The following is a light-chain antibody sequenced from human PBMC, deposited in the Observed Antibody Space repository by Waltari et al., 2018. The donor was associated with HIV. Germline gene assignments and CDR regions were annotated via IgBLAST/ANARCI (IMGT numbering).Light chain of an antibody. V-gene: IGKV1-5*03. CDR2: KAS. CDR3: QQYNSYST. CDR1: QTINSW. Sequence: DIQMTQSPSTLSASVGDRVTITCRASQTINSWLAWYQQKPGKAPKLLIYKASTLGRGVPSRFSGSGSGTEFSLTISSLPPDDFATYYCQQYNSYSTFGQGTKLEIK. J-gene: IGKJ2*01.